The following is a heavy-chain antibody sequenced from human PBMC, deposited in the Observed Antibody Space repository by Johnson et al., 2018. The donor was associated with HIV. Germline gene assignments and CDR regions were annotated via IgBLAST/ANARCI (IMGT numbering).Heavy chain of an antibody. CDR1: GFNVSSNY. CDR2: ISGSGGST. D-gene: IGHD4-23*01. J-gene: IGHJ3*02. CDR3: ARDSTVAHDAFDI. V-gene: IGHV3-23*04. Sequence: VQLVESGGGLVQPGGSLRLSCAASGFNVSSNYMHWVRQAPGKGLEWVSGISGSGGSTYYADSVKGRFTISRDNSKNTLYLQMNSLRAEDTAVYYCARDSTVAHDAFDIWGQGTMVTVSS.